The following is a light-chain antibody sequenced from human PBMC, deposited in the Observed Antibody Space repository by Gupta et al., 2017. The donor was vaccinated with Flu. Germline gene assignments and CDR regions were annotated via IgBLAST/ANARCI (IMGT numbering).Light chain of an antibody. Sequence: SPGHTARSSGAGGGLGNRCASWYPQRAGQSPVLVIFRDNKRPSGIPGRFSGSNSGNTATLTIGGTQAMDEADYYCQAWDSASLVFGGGTTLTVL. CDR3: QAWDSASLV. CDR2: RDN. J-gene: IGLJ3*02. V-gene: IGLV3-1*01. CDR1: GLGNRC.